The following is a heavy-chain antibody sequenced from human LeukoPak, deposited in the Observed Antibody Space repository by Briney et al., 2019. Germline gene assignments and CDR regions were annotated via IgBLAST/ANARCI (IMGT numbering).Heavy chain of an antibody. J-gene: IGHJ4*02. V-gene: IGHV3-11*01. D-gene: IGHD4-17*01. CDR1: GFTFSDYY. CDR3: AKGRGLSYDYGVDY. Sequence: GGSLRLSCAASGFTFSDYYMSWIRQAPGKGLEWVSYISSSGSTIYYADSVKGRFTISRDNAKNSLYLQMNSLRAEDMALYYCAKGRGLSYDYGVDYWGQGTLVTVSS. CDR2: ISSSGSTI.